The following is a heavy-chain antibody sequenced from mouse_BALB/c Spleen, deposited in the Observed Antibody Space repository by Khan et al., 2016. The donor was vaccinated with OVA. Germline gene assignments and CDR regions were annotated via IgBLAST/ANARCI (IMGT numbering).Heavy chain of an antibody. CDR3: TRQTSNRDIASAY. CDR2: IHPYNAGT. V-gene: IGHV1S136*01. Sequence: VQLQQPGPELVEPGASVKMSCKASGYTFTNYVMHWVKQKPGQGLEWIAYIHPYNAGTRYNEKFKGKATLTSDISSTTAYMALSSLTSEDYAVYDVTRQTSNRDIASAYWSQGTLVTVSA. J-gene: IGHJ3*01. CDR1: GYTFTNYV. D-gene: IGHD3-2*01.